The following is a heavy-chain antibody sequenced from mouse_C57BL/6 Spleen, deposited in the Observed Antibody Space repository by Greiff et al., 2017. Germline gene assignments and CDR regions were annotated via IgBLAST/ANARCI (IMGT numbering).Heavy chain of an antibody. CDR3: ARRGYGLFAY. D-gene: IGHD1-1*01. V-gene: IGHV1-64*01. J-gene: IGHJ3*01. CDR2: IHPNSGST. CDR1: GYTFTSYW. Sequence: VKLQQPGAELVKPGASVKLSCKASGYTFTSYWMHWVKQRPGQGLEWIGMIHPNSGSTNYNEKFKSKATLTVDKSSSTAYMQLSSLTSEDSAVYYCARRGYGLFAYWGQGTLVTVSA.